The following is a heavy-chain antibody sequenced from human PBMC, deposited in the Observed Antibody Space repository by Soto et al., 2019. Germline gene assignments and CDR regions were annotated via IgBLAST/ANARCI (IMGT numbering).Heavy chain of an antibody. CDR1: GYTFTSYG. CDR2: TSAYNGNT. Sequence: ASVKVSCKASGYTFTSYGISWVRQAPGQGLEWMGWTSAYNGNTNYAQKLQGRVTMTTDTSTSTAYMELRSLRSDDTAVYYCARGLRGSSSWPPTLPHSTPWGQGTLVTVSS. D-gene: IGHD6-13*01. CDR3: ARGLRGSSSWPPTLPHSTP. V-gene: IGHV1-18*01. J-gene: IGHJ5*02.